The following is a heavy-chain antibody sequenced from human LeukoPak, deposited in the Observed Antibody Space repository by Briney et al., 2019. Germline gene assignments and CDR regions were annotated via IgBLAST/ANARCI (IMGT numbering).Heavy chain of an antibody. D-gene: IGHD3-10*01. CDR3: ARQLYDSGSHYAPMDV. CDR1: GASFSGYS. J-gene: IGHJ6*03. V-gene: IGHV4-34*01. Sequence: SETLSLTCAISGASFSGYSWTWIRQPPGKGLEWIGEFSHTGSPIYNPSLKSRVNISIDTSKNQFSLRLSSVSAADTAVYFCARQLYDSGSHYAPMDVWGKGTTVTVSS. CDR2: FSHTGSP.